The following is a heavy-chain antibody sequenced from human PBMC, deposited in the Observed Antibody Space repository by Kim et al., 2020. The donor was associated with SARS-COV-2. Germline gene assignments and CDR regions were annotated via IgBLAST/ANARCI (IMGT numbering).Heavy chain of an antibody. V-gene: IGHV3-7*01. D-gene: IGHD2-15*01. CDR3: VKIEGHGIAL. J-gene: IGHJ5*02. CDR2: IGKDGSQR. Sequence: GGSLRLSCAASGFTFSDFWTGWVRQAPGKGLNWVAAIGKDGSQRSYVNSVTGRFTVSRDNAKNSLYLQVNSLRVEDTAVYHCVKIEGHGIALWGQGTLVTVSA. CDR1: GFTFSDFW.